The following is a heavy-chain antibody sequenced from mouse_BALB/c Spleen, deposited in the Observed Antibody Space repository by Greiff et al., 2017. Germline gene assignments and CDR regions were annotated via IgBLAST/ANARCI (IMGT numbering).Heavy chain of an antibody. CDR3: ARCYGSSYWYFDV. V-gene: IGHV1-20*02. CDR1: GYSFTGYF. D-gene: IGHD1-1*01. CDR2: INPYNGDT. Sequence: DVQLQESGPELVKPGASVKISCKASGYSFTGYFMNWVMQSHGKSLEWIGRINPYNGDTFYNQKFKGKATLTVDKSSSTAHMELRSLASEDSAVYYCARCYGSSYWYFDVWGAGTTVTVSS. J-gene: IGHJ1*01.